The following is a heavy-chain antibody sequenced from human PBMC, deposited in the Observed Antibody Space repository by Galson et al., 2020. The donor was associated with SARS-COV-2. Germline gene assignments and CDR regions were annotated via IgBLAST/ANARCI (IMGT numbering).Heavy chain of an antibody. CDR2: IWYDANIE. J-gene: IGHJ4*02. CDR1: GFTFSTYG. D-gene: IGHD2-2*01. CDR3: AREVLPAVVITSPTFDY. Sequence: VQAGGSLRLSCAASGFTFSTYGMHWVRQAPGKGLEWVALIWYDANIEYYADSVRGRFTISRDSSTNTLYLQMNSLRAEDTAVYYCAREVLPAVVITSPTFDYWGQGTLVSVSS. V-gene: IGHV3-33*01.